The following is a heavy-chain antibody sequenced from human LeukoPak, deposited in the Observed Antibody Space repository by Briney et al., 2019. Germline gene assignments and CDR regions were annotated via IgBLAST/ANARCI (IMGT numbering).Heavy chain of an antibody. D-gene: IGHD5-12*01. J-gene: IGHJ3*02. Sequence: SETLSLTCTVSGGSISSGSYYWSWIWQPAGKGLEWIGRIYHSGSTYYNPSLKSRVTISVDTSKNQFSLKLSSVTAADTAVYYCARDNRVARSAFDIWGQGTMVTVSS. CDR1: GGSISSGSYY. CDR2: IYHSGST. V-gene: IGHV4-61*02. CDR3: ARDNRVARSAFDI.